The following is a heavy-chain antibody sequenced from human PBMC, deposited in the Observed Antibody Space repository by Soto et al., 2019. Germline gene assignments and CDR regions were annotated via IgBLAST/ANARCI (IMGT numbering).Heavy chain of an antibody. CDR3: AKERLGRGIDY. V-gene: IGHV3-23*01. CDR1: GFTFSNFA. Sequence: GGSLRLSCAASGFTFSNFAMTWVRQAPGKGPEWISTVNNGGGGTYYADSVKGRFTISRDNSKNTLYLQVSSLRAEDTAVYYCAKERLGRGIDYWGQGILVTVSS. J-gene: IGHJ4*02. D-gene: IGHD3-10*01. CDR2: VNNGGGGT.